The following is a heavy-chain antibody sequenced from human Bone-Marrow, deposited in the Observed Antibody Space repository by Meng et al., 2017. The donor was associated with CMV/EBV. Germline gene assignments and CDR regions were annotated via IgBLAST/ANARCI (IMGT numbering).Heavy chain of an antibody. V-gene: IGHV3-48*04. Sequence: GESLKISCAASGFTSSRFVMNWVRQAPGKGLEWVSYISNSPTTIHYADSVKGRFTISRDNAKNSLYLQMNSLSAEDTAVYYCVRGISYYFDYWGQGALVTVSS. CDR3: VRGISYYFDY. D-gene: IGHD3-3*02. J-gene: IGHJ4*02. CDR2: ISNSPTTI. CDR1: GFTSSRFV.